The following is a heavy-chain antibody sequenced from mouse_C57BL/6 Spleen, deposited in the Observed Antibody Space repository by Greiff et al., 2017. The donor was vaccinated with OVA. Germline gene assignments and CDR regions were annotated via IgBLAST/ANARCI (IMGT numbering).Heavy chain of an antibody. D-gene: IGHD2-3*01. CDR1: GYTFTSYW. CDR2: IDPSDSYT. J-gene: IGHJ2*01. Sequence: VQLQQPGAELVMPGASVKLSCKASGYTFTSYWMHWVKQRPGQGLEWIGEIDPSDSYTTYNQKFKGKATLTVDKSSSTAYMQLSSLTSDDSAVYYCARGLLLTFYFWGQGTTLTVSS. CDR3: ARGLLLTFYF. V-gene: IGHV1-69*01.